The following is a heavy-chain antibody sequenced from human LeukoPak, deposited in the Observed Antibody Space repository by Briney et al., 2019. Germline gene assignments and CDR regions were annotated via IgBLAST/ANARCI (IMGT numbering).Heavy chain of an antibody. CDR1: GFTFSSYA. Sequence: HSGGSLRLSCAASGFTFSSYAMSWVRQAPGKGLEWVSAISGSGGSTYYADSVKGRFTISRDNSKNTLYLQMNSLRAEDTAVYYCARDQRAAAGTSTFDYWGQGTLVTVSS. J-gene: IGHJ4*02. D-gene: IGHD6-13*01. V-gene: IGHV3-23*01. CDR2: ISGSGGST. CDR3: ARDQRAAAGTSTFDY.